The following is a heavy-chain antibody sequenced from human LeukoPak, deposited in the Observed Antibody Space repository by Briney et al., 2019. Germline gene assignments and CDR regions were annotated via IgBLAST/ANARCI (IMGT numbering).Heavy chain of an antibody. Sequence: GGSLRLSCAASGFTFSSYWMGWVRQVPGKGLEWVANIKSDGSETFYVDSVKGRLSISRDNAKNSLFLQMSSLRADDSAVYYCARVSNYAVATWGQGTLVTVSS. V-gene: IGHV3-7*01. J-gene: IGHJ5*02. CDR3: ARVSNYAVAT. CDR1: GFTFSSYW. CDR2: IKSDGSET. D-gene: IGHD4-11*01.